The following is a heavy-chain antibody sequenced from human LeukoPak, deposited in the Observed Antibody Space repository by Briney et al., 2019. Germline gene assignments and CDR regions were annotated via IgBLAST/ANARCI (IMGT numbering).Heavy chain of an antibody. J-gene: IGHJ5*01. Sequence: PGRSLRLSCVASGFTFDDYAMHWVRQAPGKGLEWVSGISWNSGSIGYADSVKGRFTISRDNAKNSLYLQMNSLRAEDTAVYYCVREFASWGQGTLVTVSS. CDR3: VREFAS. CDR2: ISWNSGSI. V-gene: IGHV3-9*01. CDR1: GFTFDDYA.